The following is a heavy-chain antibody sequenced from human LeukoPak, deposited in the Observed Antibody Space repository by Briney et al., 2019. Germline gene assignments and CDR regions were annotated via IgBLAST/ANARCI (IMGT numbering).Heavy chain of an antibody. CDR2: IYYSGST. Sequence: ESGPTLVKPSETLSLTCTVSGGSISSSSYYWGWIRQPPGKGLEWIGSIYYSGSTYYNPSLKSRVTISVDTSKNQFSLKLSSVTAADTAVYYCARTIMITFGGVIAYYMDVWGKGTTVTVSS. CDR1: GGSISSSSYY. D-gene: IGHD3-16*02. J-gene: IGHJ6*03. V-gene: IGHV4-39*01. CDR3: ARTIMITFGGVIAYYMDV.